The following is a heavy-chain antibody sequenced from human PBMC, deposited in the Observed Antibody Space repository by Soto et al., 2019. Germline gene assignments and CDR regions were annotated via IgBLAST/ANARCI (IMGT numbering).Heavy chain of an antibody. CDR2: ISGSGGST. CDR1: GFPFSSNA. Sequence: GGSLRLSSAASGFPFSSNAMTWVLQAPGKGLEWVSLISGSGGSTYYADSVKGRFPISRDNSSDTLYLQMNSLRAEDTAVYYSAKCQSWGRSNNVPDYWSEATLVTVAS. D-gene: IGHD3-10*01. J-gene: IGHJ4*02. CDR3: AKCQSWGRSNNVPDY. V-gene: IGHV3-23*01.